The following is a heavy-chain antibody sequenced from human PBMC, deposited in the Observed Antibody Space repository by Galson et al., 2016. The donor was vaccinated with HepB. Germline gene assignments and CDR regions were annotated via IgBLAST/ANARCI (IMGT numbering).Heavy chain of an antibody. CDR3: AATPATPADFVVVPTAPLDN. J-gene: IGHJ4*02. Sequence: SLRLSCAASGFTFSSFAMSWVRQAPGKGLELVSSISGNGGFTIYEDSVEGRFTISRANSKNTLYLQMNSLRAEDTAIYYCAATPATPADFVVVPTAPLDNWGQGTLVTVSS. CDR2: ISGNGGFT. V-gene: IGHV3-23*01. D-gene: IGHD2-2*01. CDR1: GFTFSSFA.